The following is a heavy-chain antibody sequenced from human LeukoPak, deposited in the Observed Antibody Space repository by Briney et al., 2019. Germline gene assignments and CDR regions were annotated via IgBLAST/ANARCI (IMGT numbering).Heavy chain of an antibody. CDR1: GGSFSGYY. CDR3: ARIYSGSYAVAFDI. CDR2: INHSGST. J-gene: IGHJ3*02. Sequence: PSETLSLTCAVYGGSFSGYYWSWIRQPPGKGLEWIGEINHSGSTNYNPSLKSRVTISVDTSKNQFSLKLSSVTAADTAVYYCARIYSGSYAVAFDIWGQGTMVTVSS. V-gene: IGHV4-34*01. D-gene: IGHD1-26*01.